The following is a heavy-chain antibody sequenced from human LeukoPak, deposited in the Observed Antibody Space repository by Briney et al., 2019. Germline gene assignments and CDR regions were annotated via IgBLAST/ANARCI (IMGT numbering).Heavy chain of an antibody. V-gene: IGHV4-61*02. J-gene: IGHJ5*02. Sequence: SETLSLTCTVSGGSISSGSYYWSWIRQPAGKGLEWIGRIYTSGSPNYNPSLKSRVTIPVDTSKNQFSPKLGSVTAADTAVYYCARDVPSGSLAGDWFDPWGRGTLVTVSS. CDR1: GGSISSGSYY. CDR3: ARDVPSGSLAGDWFDP. CDR2: IYTSGSP. D-gene: IGHD6-6*01.